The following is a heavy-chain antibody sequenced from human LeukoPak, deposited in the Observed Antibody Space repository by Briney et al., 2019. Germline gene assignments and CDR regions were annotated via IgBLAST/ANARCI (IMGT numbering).Heavy chain of an antibody. V-gene: IGHV1-18*01. CDR2: ISAYNGNT. J-gene: IGHJ3*02. D-gene: IGHD2-15*01. CDR3: ARDTSVVVAEPDI. CDR1: GYTLTSYG. Sequence: ASVKVSSKASGYTLTSYGISWVRQATGQGLEWMGWISAYNGNTNYAQKLQGRVTMTTDTSTSTAYMELRSLRSDDTAVYYCARDTSVVVAEPDIWGQGTMVTVSS.